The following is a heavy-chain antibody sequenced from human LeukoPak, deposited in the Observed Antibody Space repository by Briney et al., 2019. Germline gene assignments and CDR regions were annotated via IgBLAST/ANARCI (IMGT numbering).Heavy chain of an antibody. Sequence: GASGKVSCKSSGYIFTSYYIHWVRQAPGQGLEWMGIINPSGGSTIYAQKFQGRVTMTRDTSTSTVFMELSSLRSEDTAVYYCARDYLYGSGSYDMHLDYWGEGTLVTASS. CDR2: INPSGGST. V-gene: IGHV1-46*01. CDR1: GYIFTSYY. CDR3: ARDYLYGSGSYDMHLDY. J-gene: IGHJ4*02. D-gene: IGHD3-10*01.